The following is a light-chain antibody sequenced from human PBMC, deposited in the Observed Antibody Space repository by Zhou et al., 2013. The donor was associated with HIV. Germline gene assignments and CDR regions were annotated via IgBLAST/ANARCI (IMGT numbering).Light chain of an antibody. J-gene: IGKJ1*01. Sequence: EIVLTQSPATLSLSPGERATVSCRASQSVSRYLAWYQQKVGQAPRLLIYDAFNRATGIPARFSASGSGTDFTLTISRLEPEDSAVYHCQQYGSSPWTFGQGTKGGNQT. CDR2: DAF. CDR3: QQYGSSPWT. CDR1: QSVSRY. V-gene: IGKV3-20*01.